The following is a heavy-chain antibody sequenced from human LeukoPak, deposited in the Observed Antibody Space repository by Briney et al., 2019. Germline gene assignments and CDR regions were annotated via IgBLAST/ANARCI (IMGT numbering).Heavy chain of an antibody. CDR1: GGTFSSYA. CDR3: ARGLGTAVAATGGGY. D-gene: IGHD6-19*01. J-gene: IGHJ4*02. V-gene: IGHV1-69*05. CDR2: IIPIFGTA. Sequence: GASVKVSCKASGGTFSSYAISWVRQAPGQGLEWMGGIIPIFGTANYAQKVQGRVTITTDESTSTAYMELSSLRSEDTAVYYCARGLGTAVAATGGGYWGQGTLVTVSS.